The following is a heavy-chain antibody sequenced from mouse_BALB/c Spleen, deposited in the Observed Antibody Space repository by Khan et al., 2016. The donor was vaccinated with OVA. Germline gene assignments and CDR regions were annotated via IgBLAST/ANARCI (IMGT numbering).Heavy chain of an antibody. CDR1: AYTFTSYW. CDR2: IYPSDIDT. CDR3: TRGAGYYDAMDY. J-gene: IGHJ4*01. V-gene: IGHV1-69*02. Sequence: QVQLQQPGAELVRPGASVKLSCKASAYTFTSYWINWVKQRPGQGLEWIGNIYPSDIDTIYNQKFKDKATLTVDKSSSTAYMQLSSPTSEDSAVYYCTRGAGYYDAMDYWGQGTSVTVSS.